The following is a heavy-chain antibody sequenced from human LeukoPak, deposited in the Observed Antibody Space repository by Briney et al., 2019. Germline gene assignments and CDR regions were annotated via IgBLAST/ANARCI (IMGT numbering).Heavy chain of an antibody. Sequence: PGGSLRLSCAASGFTFSSYSMNWVRQAPGKGLEWVSSISSSSSYTYYADSGKGRFTISRDNSKNPVYLQMDSLRPEDTAVYYCAKDRVGTTDYWGQGTLVTVSS. CDR3: AKDRVGTTDY. D-gene: IGHD1-26*01. V-gene: IGHV3-21*01. CDR1: GFTFSSYS. J-gene: IGHJ4*02. CDR2: ISSSSSYT.